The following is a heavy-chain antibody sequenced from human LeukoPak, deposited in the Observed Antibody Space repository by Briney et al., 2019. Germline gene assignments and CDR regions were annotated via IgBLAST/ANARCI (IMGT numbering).Heavy chain of an antibody. CDR1: GFTFRSYD. V-gene: IGHV3-13*01. D-gene: IGHD3/OR15-3a*01. Sequence: GGSLRLSCAASGFTFRSYDMHWVRQVTGKGLERVSAVGISGDTYYAGSVKGRFTISRDNAKNTLYLQMNSLRAEDTAVYYCARVLGLVPTEPFDYWGQGTLVTVSS. J-gene: IGHJ4*02. CDR2: VGISGDT. CDR3: ARVLGLVPTEPFDY.